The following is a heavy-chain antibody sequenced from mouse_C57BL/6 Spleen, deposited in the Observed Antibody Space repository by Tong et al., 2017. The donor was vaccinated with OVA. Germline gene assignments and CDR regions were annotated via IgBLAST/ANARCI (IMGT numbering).Heavy chain of an antibody. V-gene: IGHV5-17*03. CDR1: GFTFSDYG. CDR3: ARRVYYGSSYLDY. J-gene: IGHJ2*01. Sequence: EVQLQESGGGLVKPGGSLKLSCAASGFTFSDYGMHWVRQAPEKGLEWVAYISSGSSTIYYADTVKGRFTISRDNAKNTLYLQMSHLKSEDTAMYYCARRVYYGSSYLDYWGQGTTLTVSS. CDR2: ISSGSSTI. D-gene: IGHD1-1*01.